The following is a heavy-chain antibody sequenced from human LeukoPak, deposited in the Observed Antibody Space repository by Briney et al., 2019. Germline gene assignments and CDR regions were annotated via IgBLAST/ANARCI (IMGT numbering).Heavy chain of an antibody. Sequence: PGGSLRLSCAASGFTFSSYSMNWVRQAPGKGLEWVSSISSSSSYIYYADSVKGRFTISRDNAKNSLYLQMNSLRAEDTAVYYCARHRESGSYFVAFDIWGQGTMVTVSS. CDR3: ARHRESGSYFVAFDI. J-gene: IGHJ3*02. CDR1: GFTFSSYS. D-gene: IGHD1-26*01. CDR2: ISSSSSYI. V-gene: IGHV3-21*01.